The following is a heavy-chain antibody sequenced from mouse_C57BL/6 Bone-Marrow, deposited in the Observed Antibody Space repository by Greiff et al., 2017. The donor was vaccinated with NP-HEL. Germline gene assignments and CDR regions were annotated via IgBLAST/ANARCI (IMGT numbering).Heavy chain of an antibody. V-gene: IGHV2-5*01. D-gene: IGHD1-1*01. CDR1: GFSLTSYG. CDR2: IWRGGST. J-gene: IGHJ4*01. Sequence: VKLVESGPGLVQPSQSLSITCTVSGFSLTSYGVHWVRQSPGKGLEWLGVIWRGGSTDYNAAFMSRLSITKDNSKSQVFFKMNSLQADDTAIYYCAKTRYYYGSSPYAMDYWGQGTSVTVSA. CDR3: AKTRYYYGSSPYAMDY.